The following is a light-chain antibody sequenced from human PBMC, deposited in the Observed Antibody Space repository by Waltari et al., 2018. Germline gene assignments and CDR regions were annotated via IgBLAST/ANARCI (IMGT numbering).Light chain of an antibody. V-gene: IGLV1-47*01. CDR2: KNN. Sequence: QSVLTQPPSASGTPGQKVTISCNGSSSNIGSNYVYWYQQFPGTAPKLLIFKNNQRPSVVPDRFSYSKSGTSASLAINGLRSEDEADYYCAAWDDSLSGLVLGGGTKVTVL. J-gene: IGLJ3*02. CDR1: SSNIGSNY. CDR3: AAWDDSLSGLV.